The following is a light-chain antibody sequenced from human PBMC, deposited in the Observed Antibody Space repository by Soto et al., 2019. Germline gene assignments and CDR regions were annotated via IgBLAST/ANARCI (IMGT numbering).Light chain of an antibody. CDR3: EAWDGSLNVVL. Sequence: QSVLTQPPSASGTPGQRVTISCSGSSSNIGTNTVNWYQHLPGSAPKLLIYSNNQRPSGVPDRFSGSKSGTSASLAISGLQPDDEADYYCEAWDGSLNVVLFDGGTKVTVL. J-gene: IGLJ2*01. CDR2: SNN. V-gene: IGLV1-44*01. CDR1: SSNIGTNT.